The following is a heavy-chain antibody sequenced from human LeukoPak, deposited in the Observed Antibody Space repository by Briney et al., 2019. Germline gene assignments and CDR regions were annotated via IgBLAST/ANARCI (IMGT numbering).Heavy chain of an antibody. Sequence: GGSLRLSCAASGFTFSNYAMTWVRQAPGKGLEWVSSIISGGSAIYYAESVRGRFIMSRDDSKNMVYLQVNSLRVEDTALYYCTKGVAASGSPYCMDVWGKGTTVTVSS. V-gene: IGHV3-23*01. CDR2: IISGGSAI. D-gene: IGHD1-26*01. CDR1: GFTFSNYA. J-gene: IGHJ6*03. CDR3: TKGVAASGSPYCMDV.